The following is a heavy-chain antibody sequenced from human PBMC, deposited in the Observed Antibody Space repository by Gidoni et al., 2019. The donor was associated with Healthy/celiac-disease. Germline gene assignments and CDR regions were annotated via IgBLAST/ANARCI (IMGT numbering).Heavy chain of an antibody. V-gene: IGHV3-30-3*01. CDR1: ALTFSSSA. J-gene: IGHJ4*02. Sequence: QVQLVESGGGVVQPGRSLRLSCAAPALTFSSSARHWVRQAPGQGLELGAVISYDGSNKYYADSVKGRFTISRDNSKNTLYLQMNSLRAEDTAVYYCARAAYYYDSSGYQGYFDYWGQGTLVTVSS. D-gene: IGHD3-22*01. CDR2: ISYDGSNK. CDR3: ARAAYYYDSSGYQGYFDY.